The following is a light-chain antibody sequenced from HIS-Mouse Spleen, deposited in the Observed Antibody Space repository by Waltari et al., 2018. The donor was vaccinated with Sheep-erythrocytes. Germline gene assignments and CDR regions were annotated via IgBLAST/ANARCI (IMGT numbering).Light chain of an antibody. J-gene: IGLJ3*02. CDR2: QDS. Sequence: SYELTQPPSVSVSPGQTASIPCSGDKWGDKYACWYQQKPGQSPVLVIYQDSKRPSGIPERFSGSNSGNTATLNISGTQAMDEADYYCQAWDSSTAWVFGGGTKLTVL. CDR1: KWGDKY. V-gene: IGLV3-1*01. CDR3: QAWDSSTAWV.